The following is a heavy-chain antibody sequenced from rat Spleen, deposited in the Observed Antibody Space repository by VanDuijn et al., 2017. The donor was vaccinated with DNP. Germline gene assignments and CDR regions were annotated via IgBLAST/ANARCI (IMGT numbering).Heavy chain of an antibody. V-gene: IGHV5-27*01. CDR3: TTGYSDY. D-gene: IGHD1-1*01. J-gene: IGHJ3*01. Sequence: EVQLVESGGGLVQPGRSLKLSCAASGFTFSNYGMAWVRQAPTKGLEWVASITNSGGSTYYRDSVKGRFTISRDNAKSTLYLQMDSLRSEDTATYYCTTGYSDYWGQGTLVTVSS. CDR2: ITNSGGST. CDR1: GFTFSNYG.